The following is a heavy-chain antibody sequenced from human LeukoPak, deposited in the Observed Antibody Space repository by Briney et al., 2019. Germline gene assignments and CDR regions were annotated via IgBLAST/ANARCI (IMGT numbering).Heavy chain of an antibody. CDR3: ARDPWATYSDYDSSY. CDR1: GYTFTGYY. V-gene: IGHV1-2*02. J-gene: IGHJ4*02. D-gene: IGHD5-12*01. CDR2: INPNSGGT. Sequence: GASVKVSCKAAGYTFTGYYLHWVRQAPGQGLEWMGWINPNSGGTKYAQKFQGRVTMTRETSISTTYMELTRLRSDDTAVYYCARDPWATYSDYDSSYWGQGTLVTVSS.